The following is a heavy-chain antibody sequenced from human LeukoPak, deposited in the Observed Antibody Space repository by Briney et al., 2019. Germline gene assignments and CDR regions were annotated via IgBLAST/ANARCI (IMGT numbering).Heavy chain of an antibody. J-gene: IGHJ4*02. D-gene: IGHD2-2*01. CDR2: INHSGST. Sequence: SSETLSLTCAVYGGSFSGYYWSWIRQPPGKGLKWIGEINHSGSTNCNPSLKSRVTISVDTSKNQFSLKLSSVTAADTAVYYCAREGPLGYCSSTSCPGAYYFDYWGQGTLVTVSS. V-gene: IGHV4-34*01. CDR1: GGSFSGYY. CDR3: AREGPLGYCSSTSCPGAYYFDY.